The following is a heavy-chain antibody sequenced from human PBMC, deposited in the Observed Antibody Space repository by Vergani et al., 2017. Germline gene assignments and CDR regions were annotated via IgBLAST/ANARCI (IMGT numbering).Heavy chain of an antibody. J-gene: IGHJ4*02. V-gene: IGHV3-30*02. Sequence: QVQLVESGGGVVQPGGSLRLSCGASGFTFSYYCLHWVRQGPGKGLEWVTFILYDGSNTYYADAVQGRFTISRDKSKNTLFLQMNSLRPEDTAVYYCVRDTGTCSRYFDYWGKGPFVTVS. D-gene: IGHD2-15*01. CDR2: ILYDGSNT. CDR1: GFTFSYYC. CDR3: VRDTGTCSRYFDY.